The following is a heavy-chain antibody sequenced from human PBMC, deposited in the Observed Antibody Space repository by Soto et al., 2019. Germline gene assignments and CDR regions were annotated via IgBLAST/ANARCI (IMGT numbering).Heavy chain of an antibody. CDR1: GGSISSGGYY. J-gene: IGHJ6*02. CDR3: ARDKRTKNYYGMDV. CDR2: IYYSGST. D-gene: IGHD2-8*01. V-gene: IGHV4-31*03. Sequence: SETLSLTCTVSGGSISSGGYYWSWIRQHPGKGLEWIGYIYYSGSTYYNPSLKSRVTISVDTSKNQFPLKLSSVTAADTAVYYCARDKRTKNYYGMDVWGQGTTVTVSS.